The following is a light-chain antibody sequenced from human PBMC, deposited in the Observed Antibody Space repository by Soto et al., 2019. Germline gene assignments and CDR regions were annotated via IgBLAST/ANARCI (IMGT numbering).Light chain of an antibody. V-gene: IGKV1-6*01. CDR3: QQYNSEST. CDR2: VAS. J-gene: IGKJ2*01. CDR1: QGIRKD. Sequence: AIPMTQSPSSLSASVGDRVTITCRASQGIRKDLGWYQQKPGKAPKLLIYVASSLQSGVPSRFSGSGSGTDFTLTISGLQPEDFATYYCQQYNSESTFGQGTKLGIK.